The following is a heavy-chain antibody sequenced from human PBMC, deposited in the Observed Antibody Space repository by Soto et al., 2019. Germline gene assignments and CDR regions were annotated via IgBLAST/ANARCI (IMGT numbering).Heavy chain of an antibody. CDR1: GGTLGTYD. CDR2: NMAFIGST. D-gene: IGHD6-6*01. J-gene: IGHJ4*02. CDR3: ARGGFSSSWRFDH. Sequence: QVQLVQSGAEVKKPGSSMKVSCKTSGGTLGTYDINWVRQAPGQGLEWMGGNMAFIGSTKYAQKFQGRVTITADTSIDTVYMELNSLTSEDTAVYYCARGGFSSSWRFDHWGQGTLVTVSS. V-gene: IGHV1-69*06.